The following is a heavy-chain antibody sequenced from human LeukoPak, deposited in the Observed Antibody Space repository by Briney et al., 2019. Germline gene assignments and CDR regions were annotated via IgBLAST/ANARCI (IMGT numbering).Heavy chain of an antibody. CDR2: ISRSSSTI. CDR1: GFTFSSYS. V-gene: IGHV3-48*04. CDR3: ATAIYSSSSLSHYYYYGMDV. Sequence: GGSLRLSCAASGFTFSSYSMHWVRQAPGKGLASASSISRSSSTIYYADSVKGRFTISRDNAKNSLYLQMNSLRAEDTAVYYCATAIYSSSSLSHYYYYGMDVWGQGTTVTVSS. J-gene: IGHJ6*02. D-gene: IGHD6-6*01.